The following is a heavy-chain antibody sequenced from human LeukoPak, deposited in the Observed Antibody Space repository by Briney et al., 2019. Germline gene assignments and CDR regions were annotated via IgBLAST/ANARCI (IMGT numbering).Heavy chain of an antibody. CDR1: GFTVSSNY. CDR2: IYSGGST. Sequence: GGSLRLSCAASGFTVSSNYMNWVRQAPGKGLEWVSVIYSGGSTYYADSVKGRSTISRDNSKNTLYLQMNSLRAEDTAVYYCARDRAGQTFDPWGQGTLVTVSS. CDR3: ARDRAGQTFDP. V-gene: IGHV3-66*01. J-gene: IGHJ5*02.